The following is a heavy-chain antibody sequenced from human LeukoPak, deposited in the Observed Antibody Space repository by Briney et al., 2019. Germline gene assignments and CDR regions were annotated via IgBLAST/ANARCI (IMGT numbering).Heavy chain of an antibody. V-gene: IGHV3-23*01. D-gene: IGHD5-18*01. CDR1: GFTFGSYA. CDR2: IGGSDGNT. CDR3: ATQGGYSYGLGIDY. J-gene: IGHJ4*02. Sequence: GGSLRLSCGASGFTFGSYAMSWVRQAPENGLEWVSAIGGSDGNTYYADSVKGRFTISRDNSKNTLFLQMNSLRPDDTAVYYCATQGGYSYGLGIDYWGQGTLVTVSS.